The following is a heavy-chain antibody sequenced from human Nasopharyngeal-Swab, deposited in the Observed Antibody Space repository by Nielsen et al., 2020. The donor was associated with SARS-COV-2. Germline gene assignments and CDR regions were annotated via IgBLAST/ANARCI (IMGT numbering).Heavy chain of an antibody. V-gene: IGHV7-4-1*02. CDR3: ARSRAAPWFDP. CDR2: INTNTGNP. J-gene: IGHJ5*02. Sequence: WVRQAPGQGLEWMGWINTNTGNPTYAQGFTGRFVFSLDTSVSTAYLQISSLKAEDTAVYYCARSRAAPWFDPWGQGTLVTASS. D-gene: IGHD6-6*01.